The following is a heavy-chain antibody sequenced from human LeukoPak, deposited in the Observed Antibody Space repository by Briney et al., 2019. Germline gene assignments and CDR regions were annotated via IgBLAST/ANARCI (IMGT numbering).Heavy chain of an antibody. CDR2: INPVESVK. CDR1: GFTFSSYW. J-gene: IGHJ5*02. V-gene: IGHV3-7*01. D-gene: IGHD6-19*01. Sequence: GGSLRLSCAASGFTFSSYWMGWVRQAPGKGLEWVANINPVESVKNYVASVKGRFTISRDNAKNSVYVEMDSLTVEDTAVYYCARVRCCEGSGLLYFDPWSQGTLVTVSS. CDR3: ARVRCCEGSGLLYFDP.